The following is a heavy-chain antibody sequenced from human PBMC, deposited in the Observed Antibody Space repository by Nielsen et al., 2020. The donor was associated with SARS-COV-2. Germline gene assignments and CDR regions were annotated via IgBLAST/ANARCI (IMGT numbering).Heavy chain of an antibody. V-gene: IGHV4-31*03. J-gene: IGHJ6*02. CDR3: ARAPSGYDHYNYGMDV. D-gene: IGHD5-12*01. Sequence: SETLSLTCTVSGGSISSGGYYWSWIRHHPGKGLEWIGYIYFSGRTCYNPSLKSRVTISVDTSKNQFSLSLRSVTAADTAVYYCARAPSGYDHYNYGMDVWGQGTTVTVSS. CDR2: IYFSGRT. CDR1: GGSISSGGYY.